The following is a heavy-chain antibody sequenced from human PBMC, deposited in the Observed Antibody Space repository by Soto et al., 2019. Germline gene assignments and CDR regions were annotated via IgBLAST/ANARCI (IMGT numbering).Heavy chain of an antibody. CDR3: ANLPNQIFFGGVNLRVS. CDR2: IIPIFGTA. CDR1: GGTFSSYA. J-gene: IGHJ5*02. V-gene: IGHV1-69*13. D-gene: IGHD3-16*01. Sequence: ASVKVSCKASGGTFSSYAISWVRQAPGQGLEWMGGIIPIFGTANYAQKFQGRVTITADESTSTAYMELSSLRSEDTAVYYCANLPNQIFFGGVNLRVSWGQGTLVTVSS.